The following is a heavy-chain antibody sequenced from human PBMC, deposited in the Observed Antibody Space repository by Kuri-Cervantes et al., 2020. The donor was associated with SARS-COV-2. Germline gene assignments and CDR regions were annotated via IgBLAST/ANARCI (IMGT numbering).Heavy chain of an antibody. D-gene: IGHD2-21*01. J-gene: IGHJ3*01. CDR1: GFTFSSYW. V-gene: IGHV3-7*03. Sequence: GVSLKISCAASGFTFSSYWMSWVRQAPGKGLEWVANIKQDGSEKYYVDSVKGRFTISRDNAKNSLYLQMNSLRAEDTAVYYCAKIAHVVVIAGAFDLWGQGTMVTVSS. CDR2: IKQDGSEK. CDR3: AKIAHVVVIAGAFDL.